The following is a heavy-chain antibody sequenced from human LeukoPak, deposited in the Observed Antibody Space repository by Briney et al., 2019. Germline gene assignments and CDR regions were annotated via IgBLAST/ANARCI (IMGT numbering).Heavy chain of an antibody. Sequence: PGGSLRLSCATSGFTFSSYAMTWVRQPPGKGLEWVSSISSSSSYIYYADSVKGRFTISRDNAKNSLYLQMNSLRAEDTAVYYCARDLRGASSYGYIGFDYWGQGTLVTVSS. CDR2: ISSSSSYI. CDR1: GFTFSSYA. J-gene: IGHJ4*02. CDR3: ARDLRGASSYGYIGFDY. D-gene: IGHD5-18*01. V-gene: IGHV3-21*01.